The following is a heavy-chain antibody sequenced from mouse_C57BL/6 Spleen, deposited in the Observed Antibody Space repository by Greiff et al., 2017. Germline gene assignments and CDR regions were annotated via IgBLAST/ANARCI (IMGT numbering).Heavy chain of an antibody. CDR1: GYAFSSSW. J-gene: IGHJ4*01. CDR3: ARETGSYYYAMDY. Sequence: QVQLQQSGPELVKPGASVKISCKASGYAFSSSWMNWVKQRPGKGLEWIGRLYPGDGDTNYNGKFKGKATLTADKSSSTAYMQLSSLTSEDSAVYFCARETGSYYYAMDYWGQGTSVTVSS. V-gene: IGHV1-82*01. D-gene: IGHD4-1*01. CDR2: LYPGDGDT.